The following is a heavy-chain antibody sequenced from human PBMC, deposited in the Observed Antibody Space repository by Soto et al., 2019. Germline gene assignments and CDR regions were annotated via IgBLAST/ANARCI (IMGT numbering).Heavy chain of an antibody. J-gene: IGHJ4*02. CDR1: GGTFSSYA. V-gene: IGHV1-69*13. CDR2: IIPIFGTA. D-gene: IGHD3-16*01. Sequence: ASVKVSCKASGGTFSSYAISWVRQAPGQGLEWMGGIIPIFGTANYAQKFQGRVTITADESTSTAYMELSSLRSEDTAVYYCATLGLHLGEPNHFDYWGQGTLVTVSS. CDR3: ATLGLHLGEPNHFDY.